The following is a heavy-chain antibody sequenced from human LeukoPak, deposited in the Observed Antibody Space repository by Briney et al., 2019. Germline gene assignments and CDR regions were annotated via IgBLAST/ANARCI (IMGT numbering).Heavy chain of an antibody. CDR1: GYTFTSYG. V-gene: IGHV1-18*01. CDR3: ATDHGWELPHDAFDI. CDR2: ISAYNGNT. D-gene: IGHD1-26*01. J-gene: IGHJ3*02. Sequence: VASVKVSCKASGYTFTSYGISWVRQAPGQGLEWMGWISAYNGNTNYAQKLQGRVTMTTDTSTSTAYMELRSLRADDTAVYYCATDHGWELPHDAFDIWGQGTMVTVSS.